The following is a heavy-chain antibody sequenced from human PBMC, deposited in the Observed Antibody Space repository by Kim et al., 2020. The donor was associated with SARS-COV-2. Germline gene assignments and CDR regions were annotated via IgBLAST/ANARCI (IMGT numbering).Heavy chain of an antibody. J-gene: IGHJ4*02. D-gene: IGHD5-12*01. V-gene: IGHV1-18*01. Sequence: AQKLQGRVTMTTDTSTSTAYMELRSLRSDDTAVYYCARDSDGVGGLQYDYWGQGTLVTVSS. CDR3: ARDSDGVGGLQYDY.